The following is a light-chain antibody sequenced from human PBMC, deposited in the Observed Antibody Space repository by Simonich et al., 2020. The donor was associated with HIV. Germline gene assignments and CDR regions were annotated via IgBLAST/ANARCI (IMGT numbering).Light chain of an antibody. CDR3: SSYTSSSTLVV. J-gene: IGLJ2*01. Sequence: QSALTQPASVSGSPGQSITISCTGTSSDDIGTYNYVSWYQQHPGKAPKLMIYHVSNRPSGVSNRFSGSKSGNTASLTISGLQAEDEADYYCSSYTSSSTLVVFGGGTKLTVL. CDR2: HVS. V-gene: IGLV2-14*03. CDR1: SSDDIGTYNY.